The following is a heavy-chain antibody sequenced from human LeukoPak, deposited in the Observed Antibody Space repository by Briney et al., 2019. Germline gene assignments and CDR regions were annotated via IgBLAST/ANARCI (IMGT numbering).Heavy chain of an antibody. CDR2: ISGSGDST. CDR3: AKDPNYSPFDY. CDR1: GFTFSDYA. J-gene: IGHJ4*02. V-gene: IGHV3-23*01. D-gene: IGHD1-7*01. Sequence: GGSLRLSCAASGFTFSDYAMSWVRQAPGKGLEWVSTISGSGDSTYYADSVKGRFTISRDNSKNTLYLQINSLRAEDTAVYYCAKDPNYSPFDYWGQGTLVTVSS.